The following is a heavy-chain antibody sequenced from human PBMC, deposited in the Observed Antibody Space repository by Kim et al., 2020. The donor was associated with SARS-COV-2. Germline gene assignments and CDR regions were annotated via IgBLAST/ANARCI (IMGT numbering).Heavy chain of an antibody. D-gene: IGHD3-22*01. V-gene: IGHV3-23*01. CDR2: ISGNGVNK. J-gene: IGHJ6*02. CDR3: AKVVVMDGYNYFYYYGMDV. Sequence: GGSLRLSCVASGFTFDTYAMSWVRQAPGKGLEWVSVISGNGVNKFYADSVRGRFTISRDNSKHTVYLQMNSLRDEDTALYYCAKVVVMDGYNYFYYYGMDVWGQATAVTVSS. CDR1: GFTFDTYA.